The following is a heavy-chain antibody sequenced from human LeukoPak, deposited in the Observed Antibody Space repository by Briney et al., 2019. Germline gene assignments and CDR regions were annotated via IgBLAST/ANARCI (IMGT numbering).Heavy chain of an antibody. J-gene: IGHJ4*02. V-gene: IGHV4-59*01. Sequence: SETLSLTCTVSDDSITIYYWSWIRQPPGKGLEWIGYIDHTGITNYNPSLNSRVTISRDTSKNHFSLELSSATAADTAVYYCARDSSSGWSYFDYWGQGTLVTVSS. CDR3: ARDSSSGWSYFDY. D-gene: IGHD6-19*01. CDR1: DDSITIYY. CDR2: IDHTGIT.